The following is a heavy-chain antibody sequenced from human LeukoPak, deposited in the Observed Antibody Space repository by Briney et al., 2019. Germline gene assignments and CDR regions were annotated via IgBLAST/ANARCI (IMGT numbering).Heavy chain of an antibody. CDR3: ARALYSSSLPGGY. CDR2: INPNSGGT. J-gene: IGHJ4*02. CDR1: GYTFTGHY. Sequence: ASVKVSCKASGYTFTGHYMHWVRQAPGQGLEWMGWINPNSGGTNYAQKFQGRVTMTRDTSISTAYMELSRLRSDDTAVYYCARALYSSSLPGGYWGQGMLVTVSS. D-gene: IGHD6-13*01. V-gene: IGHV1-2*02.